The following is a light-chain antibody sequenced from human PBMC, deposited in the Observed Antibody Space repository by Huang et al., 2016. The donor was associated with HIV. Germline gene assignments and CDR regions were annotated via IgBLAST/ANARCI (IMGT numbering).Light chain of an antibody. Sequence: DIQMTQSPSSLYASVGDRVIISCRASQSISSYLNWYQQKPGKAPKLLIYSTSSLQSGVPSRVSGSGSGTDFTLTIRSLQPEDFATYYCQQIYSTPLTFGHGTRLDI. V-gene: IGKV1-39*01. J-gene: IGKJ3*01. CDR3: QQIYSTPLT. CDR1: QSISSY. CDR2: STS.